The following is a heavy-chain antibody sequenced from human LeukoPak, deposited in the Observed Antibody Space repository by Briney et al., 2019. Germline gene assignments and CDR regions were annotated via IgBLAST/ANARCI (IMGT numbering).Heavy chain of an antibody. CDR3: ATWDYYDSSGYHLDDFDY. D-gene: IGHD3-22*01. V-gene: IGHV1-24*01. Sequence: ASVKVSCKVSGYTLTELSMHWVRQAPGKGLEWMGGFDPEDGETIYAQKFQGRVTMTEDTSTDTAYMELSSLRSEDTAVYYCATWDYYDSSGYHLDDFDYWGQGTLVTVSS. CDR2: FDPEDGET. CDR1: GYTLTELS. J-gene: IGHJ4*02.